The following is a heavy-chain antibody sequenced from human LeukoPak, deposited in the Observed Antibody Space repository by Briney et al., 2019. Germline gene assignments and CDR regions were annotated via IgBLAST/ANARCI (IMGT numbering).Heavy chain of an antibody. CDR3: AQYYYDSSGYYYYAFDI. J-gene: IGHJ3*02. D-gene: IGHD3-22*01. CDR1: GGTFSSYA. V-gene: IGHV1-69*05. CDR2: IIPIFGTA. Sequence: ASVKVSCKASGGTFSSYAISWVRQAPGQGLERMGRIIPIFGTANYAQKFQGRVTIITDESTSTAYMELSSLRSEDTAVYYCAQYYYDSSGYYYYAFDIWGQGTMVTVSS.